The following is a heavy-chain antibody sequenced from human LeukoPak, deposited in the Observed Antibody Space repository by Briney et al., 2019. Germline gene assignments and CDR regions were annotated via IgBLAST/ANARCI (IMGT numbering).Heavy chain of an antibody. Sequence: GASVKVSCKASGYTFTGYYMHWVRQAPGQGLEWMGRINPNSGGTNYAQKFQGRVTMTRDTPISTAYMELSRLRSDDTAVYYCARGDDIVVVPAAIIDYWGQGTLVTVSS. J-gene: IGHJ4*02. CDR2: INPNSGGT. CDR3: ARGDDIVVVPAAIIDY. CDR1: GYTFTGYY. V-gene: IGHV1-2*06. D-gene: IGHD2-2*02.